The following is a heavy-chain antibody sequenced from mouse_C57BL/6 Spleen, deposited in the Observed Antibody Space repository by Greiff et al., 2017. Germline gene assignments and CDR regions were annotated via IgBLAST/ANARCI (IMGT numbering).Heavy chain of an antibody. J-gene: IGHJ2*01. D-gene: IGHD2-5*01. CDR1: GFTFSNYW. CDR2: LRLKSDNYAT. CDR3: TFYSNYPHENYFDD. Sequence: EVMLVESGGGLVQPGGSMKLSCVASGFTFSNYWMNWVRQSPEQGLEWVAQLRLKSDNYATHYAESVKGRFTISRDDSKSNVYLQMNNLRAEATGIYYCTFYSNYPHENYFDDWGTGTTLTVSS. V-gene: IGHV6-3*01.